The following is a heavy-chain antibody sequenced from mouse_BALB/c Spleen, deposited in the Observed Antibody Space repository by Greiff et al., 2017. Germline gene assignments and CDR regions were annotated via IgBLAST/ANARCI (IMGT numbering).Heavy chain of an antibody. CDR1: GYTFTNYW. CDR2: IYPGGGYT. CDR3: ARSVSDSSGSFAY. V-gene: IGHV1-63*02. J-gene: IGHJ3*01. D-gene: IGHD3-2*01. Sequence: QVHVKQSGAELVRPGTSVKTSCKASGYTFTNYWLGWVKQRPGHGLEWIGDIYPGGGYTNYNEKFKGKATLTADTSSSTAYMQLSSLTSEDSAVYFCARSVSDSSGSFAYWGQGTLVTVSA.